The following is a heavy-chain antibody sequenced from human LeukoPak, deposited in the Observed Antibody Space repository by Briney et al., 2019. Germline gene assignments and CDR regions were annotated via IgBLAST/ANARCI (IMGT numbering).Heavy chain of an antibody. D-gene: IGHD2-8*01. J-gene: IGHJ6*02. CDR1: GGTFSSYA. CDR3: TSGCLGYCTNGSPRFGNTYYYYGMDV. CDR2: IIPILGIS. Sequence: SVKVSCKASGGTFSSYAISWVRQAPGQGLEWMGRIIPILGISNYAPKSQGRVTINADKSTSAAFMELSSMINEDTAVYYCTSGCLGYCTNGSPRFGNTYYYYGMDVWGQGTTVTVSS. V-gene: IGHV1-69*04.